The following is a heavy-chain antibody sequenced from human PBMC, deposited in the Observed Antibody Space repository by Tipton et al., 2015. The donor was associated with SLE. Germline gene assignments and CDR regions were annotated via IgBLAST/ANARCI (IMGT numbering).Heavy chain of an antibody. CDR1: GGFISSHY. J-gene: IGHJ4*02. CDR3: ARDSHSSSWYYFDN. CDR2: VYYIGST. D-gene: IGHD6-13*01. V-gene: IGHV4-59*11. Sequence: TLSLTCTVSGGFISSHYWSWIRQPPGKGLEWIGYVYYIGSTNFNASLKSRVTMSVDTSKNQFSLSLISVTDADTAIYYCARDSHSSSWYYFDNWGQGTLVTVSS.